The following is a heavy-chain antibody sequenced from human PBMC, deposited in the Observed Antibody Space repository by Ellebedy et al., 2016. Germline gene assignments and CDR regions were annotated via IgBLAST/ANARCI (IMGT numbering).Heavy chain of an antibody. CDR3: AIFAGITPIVRDGLDI. D-gene: IGHD3-10*01. CDR2: ISGSGGTT. Sequence: GESLKISXAASGFSFDKYAMHWVRQPPGKGLEWVSAISGSGGTTYYGDSLQGRFTISRDNAKNTLYLQMNSLRAEDTAVYYCAIFAGITPIVRDGLDIWGQGTMVTVSS. V-gene: IGHV3-23*01. J-gene: IGHJ3*02. CDR1: GFSFDKYA.